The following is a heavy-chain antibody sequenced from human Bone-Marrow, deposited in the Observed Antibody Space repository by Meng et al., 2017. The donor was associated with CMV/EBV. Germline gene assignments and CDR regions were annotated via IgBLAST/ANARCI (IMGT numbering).Heavy chain of an antibody. D-gene: IGHD6-19*01. CDR3: ARLSSGWNFFDY. V-gene: IGHV4-59*01. CDR1: GGSISGYH. CDR2: IYYSGST. Sequence: SETLSLTCTVSGGSISGYHRSWFRQPPGKGLEWIGYIYYSGSTNYNPSLKSRVTISVDTSKNQFSLKLSYVTAADTAVYYCARLSSGWNFFDYWGQGTLVTVSS. J-gene: IGHJ4*02.